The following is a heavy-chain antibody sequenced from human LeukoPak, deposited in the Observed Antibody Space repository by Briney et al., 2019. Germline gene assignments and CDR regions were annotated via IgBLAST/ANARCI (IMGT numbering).Heavy chain of an antibody. J-gene: IGHJ5*02. D-gene: IGHD6-19*01. CDR2: IYTSGST. CDR1: GGSISSYY. Sequence: SETLSLTCTVSGGSISSYYWSWIRQPPGTGLEWIGRIYTSGSTNYNPSLKSRVTISVDKSKNQFSLKLSSVTAADTAVYYCVLGPSYSSGWYNWFDPWGQGTLVTVSS. V-gene: IGHV4-4*07. CDR3: VLGPSYSSGWYNWFDP.